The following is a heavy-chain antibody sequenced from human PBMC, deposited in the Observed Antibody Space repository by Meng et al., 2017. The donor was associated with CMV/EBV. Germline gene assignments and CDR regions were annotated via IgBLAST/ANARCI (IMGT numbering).Heavy chain of an antibody. D-gene: IGHD6-19*01. J-gene: IGHJ6*02. CDR3: AKRSQWLLGLYYYYGLDV. V-gene: IGHV3-23*01. CDR1: GFTFSNYA. Sequence: GASLKISCAASGFTFSNYAMSWVRQAPGKGLEWVSGISASGSGTGSTHYADSVKGRFTISRDNSKNTLYLQMNSLRAEDTALYYCAKRSQWLLGLYYYYGLDVWGQGTTVTVSS. CDR2: ISASGSGTGST.